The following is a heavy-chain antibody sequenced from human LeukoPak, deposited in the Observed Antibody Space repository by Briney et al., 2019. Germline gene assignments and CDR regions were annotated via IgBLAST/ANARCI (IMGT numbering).Heavy chain of an antibody. CDR1: GYTFTAHY. V-gene: IGHV1-2*02. D-gene: IGHD3-10*01. J-gene: IGHJ2*01. CDR3: ARGRGTTMVRGVITNYFDL. Sequence: ASVKVSCRASGYTFTAHYIPWVRQAPGQGLEWMGWIDPNSGGTNYAQKFLGSVTMTGDTSINTAFMELSRLRSDDTAIYYCARGRGTTMVRGVITNYFDLWGRGSLVTVSS. CDR2: IDPNSGGT.